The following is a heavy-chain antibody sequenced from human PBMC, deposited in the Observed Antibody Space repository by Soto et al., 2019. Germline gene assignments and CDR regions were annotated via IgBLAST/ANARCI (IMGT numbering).Heavy chain of an antibody. Sequence: GGSLRLSCAASGFTFSSYAMSWVRQAPGKGLEWVSAISGSGGSTYYADSVKGRFNISRDNSKNTLYLQMKGLRAEDTAVYYCAKGRGEYCSGGSCYPENEYYFDYWGQGTLVTVSS. D-gene: IGHD2-15*01. CDR2: ISGSGGST. CDR1: GFTFSSYA. CDR3: AKGRGEYCSGGSCYPENEYYFDY. J-gene: IGHJ4*02. V-gene: IGHV3-23*01.